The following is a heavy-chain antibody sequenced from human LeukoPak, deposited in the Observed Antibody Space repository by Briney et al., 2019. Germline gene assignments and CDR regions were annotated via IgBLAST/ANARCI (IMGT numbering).Heavy chain of an antibody. CDR3: AREDTSMYNYYDSSFDY. D-gene: IGHD3-22*01. V-gene: IGHV4-61*02. CDR1: GGSISSGPYY. Sequence: PSQTLSLTCTVSGGSISSGPYYWSWIRQPAGKGLEWIGRIYTSGSTNYNPSLKSRVTISVDTSKNQFSLKLSSVTAADTAVYYCAREDTSMYNYYDSSFDYWGQGTLVTVSS. CDR2: IYTSGST. J-gene: IGHJ4*02.